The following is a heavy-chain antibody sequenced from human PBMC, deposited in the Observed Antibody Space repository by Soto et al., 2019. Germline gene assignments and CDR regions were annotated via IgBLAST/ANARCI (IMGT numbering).Heavy chain of an antibody. CDR1: RYTFTIYD. V-gene: IGHV1-8*01. CDR2: MNPNSGNT. J-gene: IGHJ6*03. D-gene: IGHD6-13*01. Sequence: APVKISSTASRYTFTIYDIDLVRQATGQGLEWMGWMNPNSGNTGYAQKFQGRVTMTRNTSISTAYMELSSLRSEDTAVYYCAWLAAAGRYYYYYYMDVWGKGTTVTVSS. CDR3: AWLAAAGRYYYYYYMDV.